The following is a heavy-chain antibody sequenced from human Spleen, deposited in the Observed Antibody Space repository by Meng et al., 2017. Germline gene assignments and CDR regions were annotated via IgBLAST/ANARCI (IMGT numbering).Heavy chain of an antibody. CDR2: INHSGRT. CDR1: GGSFSHYD. Sequence: QAQLTHGRALLVHPCATLSLNGVVPGGSFSHYDWAWIRQPPGKGLEWIGEINHSGRTNYNPSLESRATISVDTSQNNLSLKLSSVTAADSAVYHCARGPTTMAHDFDYWGQGTLVTVSS. D-gene: IGHD4-11*01. J-gene: IGHJ4*02. CDR3: ARGPTTMAHDFDY. V-gene: IGHV4-34*02.